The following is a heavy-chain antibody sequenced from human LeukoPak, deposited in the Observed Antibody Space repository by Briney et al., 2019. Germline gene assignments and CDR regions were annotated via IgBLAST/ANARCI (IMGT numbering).Heavy chain of an antibody. CDR1: GGSISSYY. D-gene: IGHD3-16*01. V-gene: IGHV4-59*01. CDR2: IYYSGST. Sequence: SETLSLTCTVSGGSISSYYWSWIRQPPGKGLEWIGYIYYSGSTNYNPSLKSRVTISVDTSKNQFSLKLSSVTAADTVVYYCARDTFPYGMDVWGQGTTVTVSS. J-gene: IGHJ6*02. CDR3: ARDTFPYGMDV.